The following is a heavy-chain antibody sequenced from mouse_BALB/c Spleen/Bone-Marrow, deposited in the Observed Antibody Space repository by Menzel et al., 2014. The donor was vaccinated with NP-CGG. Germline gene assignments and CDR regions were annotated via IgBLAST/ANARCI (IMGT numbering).Heavy chain of an antibody. CDR3: ARSLYGYDWYFKV. CDR1: GYTFTSYV. V-gene: IGHV1-14*01. CDR2: INPYNDGT. Sequence: EVQGVESGPELVKPGASVEMSCKASGYTFTSYVMHWVKQKHGQGLEWTGYINPYNDGTKYNEKFKGKATLTSDKSSSTAYMKLSSLSSEDSAVCYCARSLYGYDWYFKVWGAGTTVTVSS. D-gene: IGHD2-2*01. J-gene: IGHJ1*01.